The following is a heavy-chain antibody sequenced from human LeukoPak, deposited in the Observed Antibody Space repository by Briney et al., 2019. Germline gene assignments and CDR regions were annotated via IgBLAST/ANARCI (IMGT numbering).Heavy chain of an antibody. Sequence: SQTLSLTCAISGDSVSSNSAAWNWIRQSPSRGLEWLGRTYYRSKWYNDYAVSVKSRITINPDTSKNQFSLQLNSVTPEDTAVSYCARDLSLTYSSGWYWFDPWGQGTLVTVSS. CDR2: TYYRSKWYN. CDR1: GDSVSSNSAA. CDR3: ARDLSLTYSSGWYWFDP. V-gene: IGHV6-1*01. J-gene: IGHJ5*02. D-gene: IGHD6-19*01.